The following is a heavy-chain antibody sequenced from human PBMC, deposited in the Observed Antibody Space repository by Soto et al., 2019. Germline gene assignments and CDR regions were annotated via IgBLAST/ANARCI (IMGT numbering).Heavy chain of an antibody. Sequence: ASVKVSCKASGYIFTSYYMYWVRQAPGQGLEWMGIINPSGGSTSYAQKFQGRVTMTRDTSTSTVYMELSSLRSEDTAVYYCARMGDVPYYYYGLDVWGQGTTVTVSS. D-gene: IGHD3-16*01. CDR3: ARMGDVPYYYYGLDV. J-gene: IGHJ6*02. CDR1: GYIFTSYY. V-gene: IGHV1-46*01. CDR2: INPSGGST.